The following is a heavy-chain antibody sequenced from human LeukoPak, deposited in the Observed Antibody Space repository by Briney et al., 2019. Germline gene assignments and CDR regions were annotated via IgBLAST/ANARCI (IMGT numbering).Heavy chain of an antibody. J-gene: IGHJ4*02. D-gene: IGHD2-15*01. CDR3: ARSRYCSDGRCFSDY. V-gene: IGHV4-59*01. CDR2: IYYSGST. CDR1: GGSISSYY. Sequence: SETLSLTCTVSGGSISSYYWSWIRQPPGKGLEWIGYIYYSGSTNYNPFLKSRVTISLDTSKNQFSLKLSSVTAADTAVYYCARSRYCSDGRCFSDYWGQGTLVTVSS.